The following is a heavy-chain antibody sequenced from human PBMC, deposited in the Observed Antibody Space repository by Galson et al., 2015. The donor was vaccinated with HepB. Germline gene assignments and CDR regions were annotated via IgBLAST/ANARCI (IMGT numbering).Heavy chain of an antibody. J-gene: IGHJ6*02. V-gene: IGHV3-33*08. CDR2: IWYDGSNK. Sequence: SLRLSCAASGFTFSSYGMHWVRQAPGKGLEWVAVIWYDGSNKYYADSVKDRFTISRDNSKNTLYLQMNSLRAEDTAVYYCARDHFITMVRGVILGINYYYGMDVWGQGTTVTVSS. CDR3: ARDHFITMVRGVILGINYYYGMDV. CDR1: GFTFSSYG. D-gene: IGHD3-10*01.